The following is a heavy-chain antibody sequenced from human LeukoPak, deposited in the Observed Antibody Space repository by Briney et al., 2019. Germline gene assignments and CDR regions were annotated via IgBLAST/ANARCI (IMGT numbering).Heavy chain of an antibody. CDR3: ARRSTSGYYYFDY. D-gene: IGHD3-22*01. CDR1: GGSISSGTYS. CDR2: IHYSGST. Sequence: PSETLSLTCTVSGGSISSGTYSWAWIRHPPGEGLEWIGTIHYSGSTYYNPSLESRVTISVDSSRNQFSLKLSSVTAADTAVYYCARRSTSGYYYFDYWGEGTRVTVSS. J-gene: IGHJ4*02. V-gene: IGHV4-39*01.